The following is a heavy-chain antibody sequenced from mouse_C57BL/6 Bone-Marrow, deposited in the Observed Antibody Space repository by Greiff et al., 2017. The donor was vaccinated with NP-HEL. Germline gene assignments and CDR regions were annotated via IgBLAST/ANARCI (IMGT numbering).Heavy chain of an antibody. Sequence: EVQLQESGPVLVKPGASVKMSCKASGYTFTDYYMNWVKQSHGKSLEWIGVINPYNGGTSYNQKFKGKATLTVDKSSSTAYMELNSLTSEDSAVYYCASDYYGNPFDYWGQGTTLTVSS. CDR3: ASDYYGNPFDY. D-gene: IGHD2-1*01. V-gene: IGHV1-19*01. J-gene: IGHJ2*01. CDR1: GYTFTDYY. CDR2: INPYNGGT.